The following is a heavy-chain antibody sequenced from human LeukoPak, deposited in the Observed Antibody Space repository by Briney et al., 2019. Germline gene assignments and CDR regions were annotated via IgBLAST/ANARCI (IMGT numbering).Heavy chain of an antibody. V-gene: IGHV1-18*01. CDR1: RYTFTSYV. Sequence: ASVTVSCKASRYTFTSYVIMWVQQAPGQGLEGMGWISAYNCNTNYAQMLQGRVTITTDTSTITAHIELRILRSDDPTRRYCAKDTSDWRYNWNELMDYWGQGTLVTVYS. J-gene: IGHJ4*02. D-gene: IGHD1-1*01. CDR3: AKDTSDWRYNWNELMDY. CDR2: ISAYNCNT.